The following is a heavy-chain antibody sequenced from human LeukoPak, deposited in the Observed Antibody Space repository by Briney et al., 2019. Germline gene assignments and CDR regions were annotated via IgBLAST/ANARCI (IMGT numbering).Heavy chain of an antibody. D-gene: IGHD2-2*01. Sequence: GGSLRLSCAASGFTFNTYTMNWVRQAPGKGLEWVSSISSSSSYIYYADSVKGRFTISRDNATNSLYLQMNSLRAEDTAVYYCARVAGYCSSTSNCYSDYWGQGTLVTVSS. V-gene: IGHV3-21*01. J-gene: IGHJ4*02. CDR1: GFTFNTYT. CDR3: ARVAGYCSSTSNCYSDY. CDR2: ISSSSSYI.